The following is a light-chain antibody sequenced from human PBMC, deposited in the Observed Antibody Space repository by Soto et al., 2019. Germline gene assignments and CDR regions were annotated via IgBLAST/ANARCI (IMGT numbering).Light chain of an antibody. CDR1: QSVGSSY. CDR3: QQYGISPPNT. J-gene: IGKJ5*01. Sequence: EIVLTQSPGTLSLSPGERATLSCRASQSVGSSYLAWYQQKPGRAPRLLIYAASSRATGVPERFSGSGSGTDFTLTISRLEPEDFAVYYCQQYGISPPNTFGPGTRLEIK. V-gene: IGKV3-20*01. CDR2: AAS.